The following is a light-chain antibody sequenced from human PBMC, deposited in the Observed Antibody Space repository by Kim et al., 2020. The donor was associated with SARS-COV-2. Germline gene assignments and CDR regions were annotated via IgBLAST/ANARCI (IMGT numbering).Light chain of an antibody. V-gene: IGLV9-49*01. CDR2: VGTGGIVG. CDR3: GADHGRECNVVGV. J-gene: IGLJ3*02. CDR1: SGYSNYK. Sequence: PVLTQPPSASASLGASVTLTCTLSSGYSNYKVDWYQQRPGKGPRFVMRVGTGGIVGCKGDGIPDRFSVLGSGLNRYLTIKNIQEEDESEYHCGADHGRECNVVGVFGGGTKPTVL.